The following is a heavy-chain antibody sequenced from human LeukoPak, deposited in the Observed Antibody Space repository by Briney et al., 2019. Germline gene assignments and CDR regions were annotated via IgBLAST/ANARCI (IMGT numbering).Heavy chain of an antibody. CDR3: ARAPRGVVMGGNAFDI. V-gene: IGHV3-64*01. CDR1: GFTFSSYA. CDR2: ISSNGGST. J-gene: IGHJ3*02. D-gene: IGHD4-23*01. Sequence: GGSLRLSCAASGFTFSSYAMHWVRQAPGKGLEYVSAISSNGGSTYYANSVKGRFTISRDNSKNTLYLQMGSLRAEDMAVYYCARAPRGVVMGGNAFDIWGQGTMVTVPS.